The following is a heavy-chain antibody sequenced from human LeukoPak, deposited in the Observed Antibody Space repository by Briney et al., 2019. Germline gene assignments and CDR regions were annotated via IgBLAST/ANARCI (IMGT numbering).Heavy chain of an antibody. D-gene: IGHD1-26*01. Sequence: GGSLRLSCAASGFTFSSYAMSWARQAPGKGLEWVSVIHSGGSTYYADSVKGRFTISRDNSKNTVNLQMNDLRAEDTAVYYCARSWDARLNFDYWGQGTLVTVSS. V-gene: IGHV3-66*02. J-gene: IGHJ4*02. CDR1: GFTFSSYA. CDR2: IHSGGST. CDR3: ARSWDARLNFDY.